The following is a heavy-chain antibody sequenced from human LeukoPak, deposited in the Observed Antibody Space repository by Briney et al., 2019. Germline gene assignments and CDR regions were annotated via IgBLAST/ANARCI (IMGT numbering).Heavy chain of an antibody. Sequence: GGSLRLSCAASGFTFSSYSMNWVRQAPGKGLEWVSYISSSGSTIYYADSVKGRFTISRDNAKNSLYLQMNSLRAEDTAVYYCAELGITMIGGVWGKGTTITISS. CDR1: GFTFSSYS. D-gene: IGHD3-10*02. J-gene: IGHJ6*04. V-gene: IGHV3-48*04. CDR2: ISSSGSTI. CDR3: AELGITMIGGV.